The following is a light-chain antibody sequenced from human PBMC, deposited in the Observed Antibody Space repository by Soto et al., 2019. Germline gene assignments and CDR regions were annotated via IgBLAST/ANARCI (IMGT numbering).Light chain of an antibody. J-gene: IGLJ1*01. CDR1: SSDVGGYNF. CDR3: SSYTGRSTQV. V-gene: IGLV2-14*01. Sequence: QSVLTQPASVSGSPGQSITISCTGTSSDVGGYNFVSWYQQHPGKAPKLIIYDVSNRPSGVSYRFSGSKSGNTASLTISGLQAEDEADYYCSSYTGRSTQVFGPGTKVTVL. CDR2: DVS.